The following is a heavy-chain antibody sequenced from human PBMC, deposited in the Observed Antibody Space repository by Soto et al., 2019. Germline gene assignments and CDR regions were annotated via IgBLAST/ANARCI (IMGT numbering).Heavy chain of an antibody. Sequence: EVQLLESGGGLVQPGGSLRLSCAASGFTFSSYAMSWVRQAPGKGLEWVAVIGGSGGSTYYADSVKGRFTVSRDNSKNSLYLQMNSLRPEDTAFYYCAKDNGGYYDSSGNFEYWGQGTLVTVSS. CDR2: IGGSGGST. V-gene: IGHV3-23*01. CDR3: AKDNGGYYDSSGNFEY. D-gene: IGHD3-22*01. J-gene: IGHJ4*02. CDR1: GFTFSSYA.